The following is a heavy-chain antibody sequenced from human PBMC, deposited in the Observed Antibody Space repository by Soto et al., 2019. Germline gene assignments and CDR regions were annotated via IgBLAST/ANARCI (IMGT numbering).Heavy chain of an antibody. CDR3: AKGGSWSGHN. CDR2: ISHDGTKK. J-gene: IGHJ4*02. D-gene: IGHD3-3*01. V-gene: IGHV3-30*18. CDR1: GFTFSNNG. Sequence: QVQLVESGGGVVQPGRSLRLSCAASGFTFSNNGMHWVRQAPGKGLEWVAVISHDGTKKYYADSVKGRFTISRDTSKNTLYLQMNSRGAEDTAVYYCAKGGSWSGHNWGQGTLVTVSS.